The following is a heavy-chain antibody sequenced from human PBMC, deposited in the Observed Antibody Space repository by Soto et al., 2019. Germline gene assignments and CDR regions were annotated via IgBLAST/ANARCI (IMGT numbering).Heavy chain of an antibody. J-gene: IGHJ4*02. D-gene: IGHD3-10*01. CDR1: GYTLTELS. CDR2: FDPEDGET. V-gene: IGHV1-24*01. Sequence: ASVTVSCKVSGYTLTELSMHWVRQAPGKGLEWMGGFDPEDGETIYAQKFQGRVTMTEDTSTDTAYMELSSLRSEDTAVYYCAGGFGELLYGGIYYFDYWGQGTLVTVSS. CDR3: AGGFGELLYGGIYYFDY.